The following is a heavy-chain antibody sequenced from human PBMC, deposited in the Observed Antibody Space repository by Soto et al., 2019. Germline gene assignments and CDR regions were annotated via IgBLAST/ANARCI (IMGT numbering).Heavy chain of an antibody. Sequence: ASVKVSCKASGYTFTSYGISWVRQAPGQGLEWMGWISAYNGNTNYAQKLQGRVTMTTDTSTSTAYVELRSLRSDDTAVYYCARVDDILTGYYTGGVNYWGQGTLVTVSS. CDR1: GYTFTSYG. D-gene: IGHD3-9*01. V-gene: IGHV1-18*01. J-gene: IGHJ4*02. CDR2: ISAYNGNT. CDR3: ARVDDILTGYYTGGVNY.